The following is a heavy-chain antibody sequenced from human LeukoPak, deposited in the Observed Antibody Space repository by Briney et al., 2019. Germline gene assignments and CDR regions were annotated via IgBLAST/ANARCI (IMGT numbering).Heavy chain of an antibody. J-gene: IGHJ6*02. CDR1: GGSISSGGYY. CDR3: ARATIVVVPAARQYGMDV. V-gene: IGHV4-31*03. Sequence: SETLSLTCTVSGGSISSGGYYWSWIRQHPGKGLEWIGYIYYSGSTYYNPSLKSRVTISVDTSKNQFSLKLSSVTAADTAVYYCARATIVVVPAARQYGMDVWGQGTTVTVSS. CDR2: IYYSGST. D-gene: IGHD2-2*01.